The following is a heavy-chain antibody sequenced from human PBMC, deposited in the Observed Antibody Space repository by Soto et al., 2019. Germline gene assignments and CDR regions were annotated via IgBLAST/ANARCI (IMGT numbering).Heavy chain of an antibody. CDR1: GGFISSGGYY. Sequence: QVHLQESGPGLVKPSQTLSLTCTVSGGFISSGGYYWSWLRQHPEKGLEWMGYIYYSGSTYYNPSLKGRVTLSADTSKNQFSLKLSSVTAADTAVYYCARGDGYGDSAVWGQGTLVTVSS. J-gene: IGHJ4*02. CDR3: ARGDGYGDSAV. D-gene: IGHD4-17*01. CDR2: IYYSGST. V-gene: IGHV4-31*03.